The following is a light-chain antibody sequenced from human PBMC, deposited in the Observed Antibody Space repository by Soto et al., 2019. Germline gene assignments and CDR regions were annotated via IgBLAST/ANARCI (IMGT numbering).Light chain of an antibody. CDR2: DAS. CDR3: QQYNFFPRT. CDR1: QTLSNW. J-gene: IGKJ1*01. Sequence: IQLTQSPSTLSASVGDRVTITCRASQTLSNWLAWYQQKPGKAPKLLIYDASSLQSGVPSRFSGRGSGTEFTLTISSLQPDDFATYYCQQYNFFPRTFGQGTKVDIK. V-gene: IGKV1-5*01.